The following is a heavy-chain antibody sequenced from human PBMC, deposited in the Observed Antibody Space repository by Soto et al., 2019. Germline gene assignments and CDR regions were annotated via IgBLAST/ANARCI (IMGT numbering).Heavy chain of an antibody. CDR2: IDHSGST. Sequence: QVQLQQWGAGLLKPSETLSLSCAVYGGSFSGYYWRWIRQPPGKGLEWIGEIDHSGSTNYNSSRKSRVTQSVDTAENHFSLRLSSVTAADTAVYYCAIGRSGSYYAWYFDFWGRGTLVTVSS. J-gene: IGHJ2*01. V-gene: IGHV4-34*01. D-gene: IGHD1-26*01. CDR3: AIGRSGSYYAWYFDF. CDR1: GGSFSGYY.